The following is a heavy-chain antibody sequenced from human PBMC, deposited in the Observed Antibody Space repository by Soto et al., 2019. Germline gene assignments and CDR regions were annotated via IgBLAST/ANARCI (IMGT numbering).Heavy chain of an antibody. CDR2: IYYSGST. J-gene: IGHJ6*02. Sequence: SETLSLTCTVSGGSISSYYWSWIRQPPGKGLEWIGYIYYSGSTNYNPSLKSRVTISVDTSKNQFSLKLSSVTAADTAVYYCARDFYSSGWYAQGVYYGMDVWGQGTTVTVSS. CDR3: ARDFYSSGWYAQGVYYGMDV. CDR1: GGSISSYY. V-gene: IGHV4-59*01. D-gene: IGHD6-19*01.